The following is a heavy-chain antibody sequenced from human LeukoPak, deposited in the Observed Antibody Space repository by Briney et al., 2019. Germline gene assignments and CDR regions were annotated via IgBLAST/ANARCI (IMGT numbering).Heavy chain of an antibody. CDR1: GFTFSNYW. V-gene: IGHV3-7*01. J-gene: IGHJ4*02. Sequence: GGSMRLSCAASGFTFSNYWMGWVRHAPGRGLEWVANINEDGSEKYYVDSVKGRFTLSRDNRKNSLYLKINSLRAEDTAVFYCARGGYYSAWAEDYWGQGTLVTVSS. D-gene: IGHD3-22*01. CDR2: INEDGSEK. CDR3: ARGGYYSAWAEDY.